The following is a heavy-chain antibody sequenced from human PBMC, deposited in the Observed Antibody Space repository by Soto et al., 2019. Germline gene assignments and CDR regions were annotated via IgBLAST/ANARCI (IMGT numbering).Heavy chain of an antibody. CDR1: CGAISSGGYY. V-gene: IGHV4-31*03. CDR2: IYYSGST. CDR3: ARTVVANDNWFDP. Sequence: PSETLSLTFSVSCGAISSGGYYWSWIRQHPGKGLEWIGYIYYSGSTYYNPSLKSRVTISVDTSKNQFSLKLSSVTAADTAVYYCARTVVANDNWFDPWGQGTLVTVSS. D-gene: IGHD2-15*01. J-gene: IGHJ5*02.